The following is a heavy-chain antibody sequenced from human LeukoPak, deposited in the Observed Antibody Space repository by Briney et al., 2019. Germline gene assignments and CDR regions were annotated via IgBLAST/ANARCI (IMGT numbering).Heavy chain of an antibody. J-gene: IGHJ4*02. V-gene: IGHV3-15*07. CDR1: GFTFSNTW. Sequence: GGSLRLSCAVSGFTFSNTWMNWVRQAPGKGLEWVGRIKRKTDGGTTEYAAPVEGRFTISRDDSKNTLYLQMNSLKTEDTAVYYCTTWSYYFDYWGQGTLVTVSS. CDR3: TTWSYYFDY. CDR2: IKRKTDGGTT.